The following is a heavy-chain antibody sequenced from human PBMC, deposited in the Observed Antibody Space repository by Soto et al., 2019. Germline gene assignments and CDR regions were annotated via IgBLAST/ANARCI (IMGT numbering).Heavy chain of an antibody. V-gene: IGHV4-39*01. CDR1: GGSISSSSYY. CDR2: IYYSGST. Sequence: SETLSLTCTVSGGSISSSSYYWGWIRQPPGKGLEWIGSIYYSGSTYYNPSLKSRVTISVDTSKNQFSLKLSSVTAADTAVYYCARNGAVAGMTIYYYYGMDVWGQGTTVTVSS. CDR3: ARNGAVAGMTIYYYYGMDV. J-gene: IGHJ6*02. D-gene: IGHD6-19*01.